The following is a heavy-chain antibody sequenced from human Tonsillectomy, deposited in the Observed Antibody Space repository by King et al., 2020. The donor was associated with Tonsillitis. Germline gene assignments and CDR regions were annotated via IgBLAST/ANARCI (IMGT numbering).Heavy chain of an antibody. CDR2: IYLGDSDT. D-gene: IGHD3-10*01. CDR1: GYSFTNYW. J-gene: IGHJ3*02. Sequence: EVQLVESGAEVKKPAESLKISCKGSGYSFTNYWIGWVRQMPGKGLEWMGIIYLGDSDTRYSPSFQGQVTISADKSINTAYLQWSSLKASDTAMYYCARRGQPWFGEFLYAAFDIWGQGTVVTVSS. V-gene: IGHV5-51*01. CDR3: ARRGQPWFGEFLYAAFDI.